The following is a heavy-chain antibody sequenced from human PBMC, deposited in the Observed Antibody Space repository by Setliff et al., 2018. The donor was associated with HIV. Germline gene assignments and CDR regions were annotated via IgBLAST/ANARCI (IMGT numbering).Heavy chain of an antibody. D-gene: IGHD6-13*01. CDR2: IYTSRGT. Sequence: SETLSLTCTVSGGSISGYHWNWLRQTPGKGLEWIGYIYTSRGTNYNHSLRTRVIISVDTSNQFSLKLSTVTAADAAVYYCARSPSYRSSWEYYFDYWGQGILVTVSS. CDR3: ARSPSYRSSWEYYFDY. V-gene: IGHV4-4*09. J-gene: IGHJ4*02. CDR1: GGSISGYH.